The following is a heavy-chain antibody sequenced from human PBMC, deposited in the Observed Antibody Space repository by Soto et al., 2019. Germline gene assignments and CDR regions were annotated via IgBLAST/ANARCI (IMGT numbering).Heavy chain of an antibody. CDR3: ARVGREDYDYIWGSYRSLYYYYYMDV. Sequence: PSETLSLTCTVSGGSISSGGYYWSWIRQHPGKGLEWIGYIYYSGSTYYNPSLKSRVTISVDTSKNQFSLKLSSVTAADTAVYYCARVGREDYDYIWGSYRSLYYYYYMDVWGKGTTVTVSS. CDR2: IYYSGST. J-gene: IGHJ6*03. D-gene: IGHD3-16*02. CDR1: GGSISSGGYY. V-gene: IGHV4-31*03.